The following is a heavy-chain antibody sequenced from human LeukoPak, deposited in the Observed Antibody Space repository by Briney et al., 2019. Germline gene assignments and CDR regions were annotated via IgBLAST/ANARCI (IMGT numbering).Heavy chain of an antibody. CDR1: GLTFSDYA. D-gene: IGHD3-22*01. CDR3: AKLGTFDSSGYYFLFDY. V-gene: IGHV3-23*01. Sequence: PGGSLRLSCAASGLTFSDYAMSWVRQAPGKGLEWVSDISGSGGSTYYADSVKGRFTISRDNSKNTLYLQMNSLRGEDTAEYYCAKLGTFDSSGYYFLFDYWGQGTQVTVSS. CDR2: ISGSGGST. J-gene: IGHJ4*02.